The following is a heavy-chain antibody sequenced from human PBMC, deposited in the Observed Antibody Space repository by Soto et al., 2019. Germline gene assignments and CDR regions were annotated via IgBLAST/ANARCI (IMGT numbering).Heavy chain of an antibody. V-gene: IGHV4-39*01. CDR3: ASVRLALYSSSWYSDY. CDR1: GGSISSSSYY. J-gene: IGHJ4*02. Sequence: SETLSLTCTVSGGSISSSSYYWGWIRQPPGKGLEWIGSIYYSGSTYYNPSLKSRVTISVDTSKNQFSLKLSSVTAADTAVYYCASVRLALYSSSWYSDYWGQGTLVTVSS. D-gene: IGHD6-13*01. CDR2: IYYSGST.